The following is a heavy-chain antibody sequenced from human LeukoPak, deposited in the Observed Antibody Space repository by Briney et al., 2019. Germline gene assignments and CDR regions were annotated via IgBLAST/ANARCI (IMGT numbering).Heavy chain of an antibody. CDR3: ARVDCRSTSCSLFDY. Sequence: GGSLRLSCAASGFTFSSYAMHWVRQAPGKGLEWVAVISYDGSNKYYADSVKGRFTISRDNSKNTLYLQMNSLRVEDTAVYYCARVDCRSTSCSLFDYWGQGTLVTVSS. CDR1: GFTFSSYA. J-gene: IGHJ4*02. CDR2: ISYDGSNK. V-gene: IGHV3-30*04. D-gene: IGHD2-2*01.